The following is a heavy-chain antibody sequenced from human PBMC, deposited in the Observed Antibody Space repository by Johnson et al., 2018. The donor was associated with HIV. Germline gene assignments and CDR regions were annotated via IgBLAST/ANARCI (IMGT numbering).Heavy chain of an antibody. J-gene: IGHJ3*02. V-gene: IGHV3-11*04. CDR2: ITPSGTTI. D-gene: IGHD3-10*01. CDR1: GFTFSDSS. CDR3: ARSPGEADAFDI. Sequence: QVQLVESGGGLVKPGGSLRLSCAASGFTFSDSSMNWIRQAPGKGLEWVSYITPSGTTIYNADSVKGRFTISRDNAKKSLYLQMTSLRAEDTAMYYCARSPGEADAFDIWGQGTMVTVSS.